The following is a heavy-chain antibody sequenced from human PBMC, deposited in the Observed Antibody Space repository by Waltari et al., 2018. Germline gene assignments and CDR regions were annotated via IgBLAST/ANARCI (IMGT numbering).Heavy chain of an antibody. Sequence: QVQLQDSGPGLVKPSETLSLTCAVSGHAVSTNYWNWFRQPAGKGREWIGRVNATDTTFHNPSLKSRLTVSLDTSKNQISLRLSSVTAADTAVYYCARGVHFGGTFRGGADVWGQGTTVTVSS. CDR3: ARGVHFGGTFRGGADV. D-gene: IGHD1-26*01. CDR1: GHAVSTNY. V-gene: IGHV4-4*07. J-gene: IGHJ6*02. CDR2: VNATDTT.